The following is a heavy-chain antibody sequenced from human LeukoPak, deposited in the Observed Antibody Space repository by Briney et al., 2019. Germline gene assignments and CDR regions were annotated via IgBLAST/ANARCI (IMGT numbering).Heavy chain of an antibody. D-gene: IGHD1/OR15-1a*01. CDR3: ARDQQYAFDY. V-gene: IGHV3-48*02. CDR1: GFTFTDYP. J-gene: IGHJ4*02. CDR2: IRNRTEGANNA. Sequence: GGSLRLSCATSGFTFTDYPMNWVRQAPGKGLEWVSNIRNRTEGANNAIYADSVKGRVTCSRDDAKNTLYLHMHSLRDDDTAVYYCARDQQYAFDYWGQGILVTVSS.